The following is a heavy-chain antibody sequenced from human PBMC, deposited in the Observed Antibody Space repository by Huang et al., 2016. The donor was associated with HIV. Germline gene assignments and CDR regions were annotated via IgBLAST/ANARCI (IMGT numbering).Heavy chain of an antibody. CDR2: LDPEDGET. CDR3: ATVYRRFRNHDSGDYYFDY. J-gene: IGHJ4*02. CDR1: GYTLTELS. Sequence: QVQLVQSGAEVKKPGASVKVSCKVSGYTLTELSMHWVRQAPGKGLEWMGGLDPEDGETIYEQKCQGRGTMTEDTSTDTAYMELSSLRSEDTAVDYCATVYRRFRNHDSGDYYFDYWDQGTLVTVSS. D-gene: IGHD3-22*01. V-gene: IGHV1-24*01.